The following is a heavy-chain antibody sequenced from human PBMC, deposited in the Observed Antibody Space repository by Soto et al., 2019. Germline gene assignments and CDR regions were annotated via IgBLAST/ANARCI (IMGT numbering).Heavy chain of an antibody. D-gene: IGHD6-6*01. CDR3: ARSKQLVHGYGMDV. CDR2: IIPIFGTA. J-gene: IGHJ6*02. CDR1: GGTFSSYA. Sequence: QVQLVQSGAEVKKPGSSVKVSCKASGGTFSSYAIGWVRQAPGQGLEWMGGIIPIFGTANYAQKFQGRVTXXAXEXXSTAYRELSSLRSEDTAVYYCARSKQLVHGYGMDVWGQGTTVTVSS. V-gene: IGHV1-69*12.